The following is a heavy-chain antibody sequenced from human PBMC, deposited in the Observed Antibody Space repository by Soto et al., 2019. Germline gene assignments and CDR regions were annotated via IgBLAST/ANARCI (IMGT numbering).Heavy chain of an antibody. CDR3: ARDAPRYGMDV. Sequence: PSETLSLTCIVSGGSISSGGYYWSWIRQHPGKGLEWIGYIYYSGSTYYNPSLKSRVTISVDTSKNQFSLKLSSVTAADTAVYYCARDAPRYGMDVWGQGTTVTVSS. CDR1: GGSISSGGYY. CDR2: IYYSGST. J-gene: IGHJ6*02. V-gene: IGHV4-31*03.